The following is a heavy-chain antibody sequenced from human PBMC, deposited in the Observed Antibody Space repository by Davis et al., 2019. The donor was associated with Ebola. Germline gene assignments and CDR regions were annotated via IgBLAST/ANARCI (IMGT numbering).Heavy chain of an antibody. Sequence: GESLKISCAASGFTFSSYAMSWVRQAPGKGLEWVSVISGSGGSTYYADSVKGRFTISRDNSKNTLYLQMNSLRAEDTAVYYCASTRGGYYYYGMDVWGQGTTVTVSS. CDR2: ISGSGGST. V-gene: IGHV3-23*01. D-gene: IGHD3-10*01. CDR1: GFTFSSYA. CDR3: ASTRGGYYYYGMDV. J-gene: IGHJ6*02.